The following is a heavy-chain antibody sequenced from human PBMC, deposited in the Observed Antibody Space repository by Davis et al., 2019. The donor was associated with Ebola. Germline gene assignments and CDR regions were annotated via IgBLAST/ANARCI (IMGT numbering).Heavy chain of an antibody. V-gene: IGHV1-46*01. CDR2: INPSGGST. CDR1: GYTFTSYY. J-gene: IGHJ6*04. Sequence: ASVKVSCKASGYTFTSYYMHWVRQAPGQGLEWMGIINPSGGSTSYAQKFQGRVTMTRDTSTSTVYMELSSLRSEDTAVYYCAREEILVVVAARRSSETYYYGMDVWGKGTTVTVSS. CDR3: AREEILVVVAARRSSETYYYGMDV. D-gene: IGHD2-15*01.